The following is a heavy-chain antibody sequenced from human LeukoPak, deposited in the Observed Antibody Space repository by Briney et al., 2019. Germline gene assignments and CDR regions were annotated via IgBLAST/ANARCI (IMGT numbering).Heavy chain of an antibody. CDR3: ARAYGSGSYYPYGMDV. CDR1: GFTFSSYW. Sequence: GGSLRLSCAASGFTFSSYWMHWVRQAPGKGLGWVSRINRDGSSTSYADSVKGRFTISRDNAKNTVYLQMNSLRADDTAVYYCARAYGSGSYYPYGMDVWGQGTTVTVSS. J-gene: IGHJ6*02. CDR2: INRDGSST. V-gene: IGHV3-74*01. D-gene: IGHD3-10*01.